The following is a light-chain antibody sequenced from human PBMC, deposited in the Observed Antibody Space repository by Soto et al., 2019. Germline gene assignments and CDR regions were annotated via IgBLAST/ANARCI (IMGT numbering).Light chain of an antibody. CDR2: DAF. J-gene: IGKJ3*01. V-gene: IGKV1-33*01. CDR3: QYSRHLPL. Sequence: DIEITQSPSVLSASVGDRVTITCRASQSIGKHLNWYQQKPGKAPKFLIYDAFNFETGVPSRLSGGGSGTHFSFTIRGLQPDDFATYYCQYSRHLPLFGPGTKVDIK. CDR1: QSIGKH.